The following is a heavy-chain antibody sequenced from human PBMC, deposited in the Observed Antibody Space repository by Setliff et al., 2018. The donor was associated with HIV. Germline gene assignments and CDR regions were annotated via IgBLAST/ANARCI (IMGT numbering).Heavy chain of an antibody. CDR2: INDGNDNT. V-gene: IGHV1-3*01. Sequence: ASVKVSCKASGYIFTTYAVHWVRQAPGQRLEWMGWINDGNDNTKYSQNFQGRVTITRDTSASTAYMELSSLTPDDTAVSYCASGSGYCTNGVCYIGVHKIPDRYYSDYWGQGTLVTVSS. CDR3: ASGSGYCTNGVCYIGVHKIPDRYYSDY. J-gene: IGHJ4*02. CDR1: GYIFTTYA. D-gene: IGHD2-8*01.